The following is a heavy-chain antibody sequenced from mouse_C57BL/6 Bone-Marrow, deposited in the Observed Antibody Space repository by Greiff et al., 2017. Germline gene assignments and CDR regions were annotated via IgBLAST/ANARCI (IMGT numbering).Heavy chain of an antibody. CDR3: ARDRSLQRPYFDV. D-gene: IGHD6-5*01. J-gene: IGHJ1*03. Sequence: DVQLQESGGGLVKPGGSLKLSCAASGFTFSSYAMSWVRQTPEKRLEWVATISDGGSYTYYPDNVKGRFTISRDNAKNNLYLQMSHLKSEDTAMYYCARDRSLQRPYFDVWGTGTTVTVSS. CDR2: ISDGGSYT. V-gene: IGHV5-4*01. CDR1: GFTFSSYA.